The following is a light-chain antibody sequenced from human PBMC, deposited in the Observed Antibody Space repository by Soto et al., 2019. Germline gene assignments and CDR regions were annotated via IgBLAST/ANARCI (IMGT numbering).Light chain of an antibody. CDR3: MQSTQPTPT. V-gene: IGKV2D-29*02. Sequence: DVVMTQTPLSLSVTPGQPAPISCKSSHSLLHITGETFLFWYLQKPGQSPQVLIYEVSTRVSGVPERLSGSGSGTDFTIEISRLQTDDVAIYYCMQSTQPTPTFGQGTRLEIK. CDR2: EVS. CDR1: HSLLHITGETF. J-gene: IGKJ5*01.